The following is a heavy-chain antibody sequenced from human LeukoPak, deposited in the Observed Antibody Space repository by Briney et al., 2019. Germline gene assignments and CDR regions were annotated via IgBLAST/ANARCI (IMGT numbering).Heavy chain of an antibody. Sequence: SGTLSLTCAVSVGSINSGNWWSWLRQSPGKGLEWIGEIYHNGTPNYNPSLKSRVTISADTFKNHFSLKMTSVTAADTAVYYCATAPILRGEGGEHYKYGMDVWGQGTTVIVSS. D-gene: IGHD2-2*02. V-gene: IGHV4-4*02. CDR3: ATAPILRGEGGEHYKYGMDV. CDR1: VGSINSGNW. CDR2: IYHNGTP. J-gene: IGHJ6*01.